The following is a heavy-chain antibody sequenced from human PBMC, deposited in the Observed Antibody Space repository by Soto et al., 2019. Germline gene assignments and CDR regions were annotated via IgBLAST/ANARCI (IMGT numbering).Heavy chain of an antibody. J-gene: IGHJ4*02. D-gene: IGHD2-21*02. V-gene: IGHV1-58*01. Sequence: QIQVVQSGPEVKKPGTSVKISCKTSGFTFTESAVQWVRQARGQRLEWVGWIIVGTGVTNYAQSLQGRVTITKDTSTPTAYVEMSDLRSEEPAVYFCAAELYVGVDCCHFDYWGQGSQVTVSS. CDR1: GFTFTESA. CDR3: AAELYVGVDCCHFDY. CDR2: IIVGTGVT.